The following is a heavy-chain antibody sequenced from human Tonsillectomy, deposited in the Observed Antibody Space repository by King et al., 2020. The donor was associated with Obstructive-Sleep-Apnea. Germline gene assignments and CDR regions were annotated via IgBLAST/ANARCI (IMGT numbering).Heavy chain of an antibody. J-gene: IGHJ4*02. CDR1: GCSFTTYD. Sequence: VQLVESGAEVKKPGASVKVSCKASGCSFTTYDISWVRQAPGQGLEWMGWISGYNGNTNYARKLQGRVTMTTDTSTSTAYMELRSLRSDDTALYYCARKIAVAGTGQGSFDYWGQGTLVTVSS. CDR3: ARKIAVAGTGQGSFDY. CDR2: ISGYNGNT. V-gene: IGHV1-18*01. D-gene: IGHD6-19*01.